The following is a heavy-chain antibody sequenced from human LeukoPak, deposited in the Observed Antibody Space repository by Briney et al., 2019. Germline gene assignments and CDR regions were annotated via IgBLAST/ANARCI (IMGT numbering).Heavy chain of an antibody. CDR2: IGTAGDT. CDR1: GFTFSSYD. CDR3: ARSSGGYGMDV. D-gene: IGHD3-10*01. J-gene: IGHJ6*02. Sequence: GGSLRLSCAASGFTFSSYDMHWVRQAPGKGLEWVSAIGTAGDTYYPGSVKGRFTISRENAKNSLYLQMNSLRAGDTAVYYCARSSGGYGMDVWGQGTTVTVSS. V-gene: IGHV3-13*04.